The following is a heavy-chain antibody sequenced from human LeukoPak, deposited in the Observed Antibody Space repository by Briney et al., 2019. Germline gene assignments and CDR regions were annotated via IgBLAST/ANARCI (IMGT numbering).Heavy chain of an antibody. J-gene: IGHJ4*02. CDR1: GGSFSGYY. Sequence: PSETLSLTCAVYGGSFSGYYWSWIRQPTGKGLEWIGEMNPSGITNYNASLKSRVTISADTSKNQFSLKLNSVTAADTAVYYCARGWASTAYWGQGTLVTVSS. D-gene: IGHD2-2*01. CDR2: MNPSGIT. CDR3: ARGWASTAY. V-gene: IGHV4-34*01.